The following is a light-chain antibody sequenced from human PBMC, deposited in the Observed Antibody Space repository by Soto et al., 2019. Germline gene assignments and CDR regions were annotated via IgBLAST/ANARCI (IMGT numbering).Light chain of an antibody. CDR2: DAS. CDR3: QQTAHSPLT. Sequence: EIVLTQSPGTLSLSPGERATLSCRASQSVTNNYVAWYQQKPGQAPRLLIHDASSRATGIPDRFSGGESGTGFTLTISRLEPEDFAVYFCQQTAHSPLTFGQGTRVDIK. V-gene: IGKV3-20*01. CDR1: QSVTNNY. J-gene: IGKJ1*01.